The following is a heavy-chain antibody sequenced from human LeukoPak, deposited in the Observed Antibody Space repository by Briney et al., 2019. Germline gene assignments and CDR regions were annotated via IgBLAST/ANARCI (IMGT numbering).Heavy chain of an antibody. CDR2: IYYSGST. D-gene: IGHD6-13*01. CDR1: GGSISSYY. CDR3: AREPTHSSSFLRIWGGPVNNFDY. Sequence: PSETLSLTCTVSGGSISSYYWSWIRQPPGKGLEWIGYIYYSGSTNYNPSLKSRVTISVDTSKNQFSLKLSSVTAADTAVYYCAREPTHSSSFLRIWGGPVNNFDYWGQGTLVTVSS. J-gene: IGHJ4*02. V-gene: IGHV4-59*12.